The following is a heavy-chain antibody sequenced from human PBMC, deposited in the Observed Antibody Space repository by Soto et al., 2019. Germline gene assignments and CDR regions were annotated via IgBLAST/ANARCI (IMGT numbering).Heavy chain of an antibody. J-gene: IGHJ3*02. CDR2: IGTAGDT. CDR1: GFTFSSYD. V-gene: IGHV3-13*01. D-gene: IGHD4-17*01. CDR3: VRGTVTYAFDI. Sequence: GESLKISCAASGFTFSSYDMHWVRQATGKGLEWVSAIGTAGDTYYPGSVKGRFTISRENAKNSLYLQMNSLRAGDTAVYYCVRGTVTYAFDIWGQGTMVTVSS.